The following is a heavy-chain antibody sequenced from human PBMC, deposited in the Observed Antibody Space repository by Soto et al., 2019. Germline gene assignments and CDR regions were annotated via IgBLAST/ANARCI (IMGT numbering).Heavy chain of an antibody. CDR3: ATPWGNDRSGFFDY. Sequence: GGSLRLSCAASGFTFSNAWMSWVRQAPGKGLEWVGPIKRKADGTTTDYAAPETGRFPISRDDSKNTLYMQMNSQKTEDRSVYYCATPWGNDRSGFFDYWGQGTLVTVSS. J-gene: IGHJ4*02. CDR1: GFTFSNAW. CDR2: IKRKADGTTT. V-gene: IGHV3-15*01. D-gene: IGHD3-22*01.